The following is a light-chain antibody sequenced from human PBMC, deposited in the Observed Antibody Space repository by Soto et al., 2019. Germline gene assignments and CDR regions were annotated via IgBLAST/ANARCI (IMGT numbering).Light chain of an antibody. V-gene: IGLV2-23*02. CDR3: CSSAGSGNLGI. CDR2: DVT. J-gene: IGLJ2*01. Sequence: QSALTQPASVSGSPGQSITISCSGTSRGVGAYNLVSWYQQYPGKAPKLIIYDVTKRPSWVSNRFSGSKSGSTASLTISGLQAEDESYYHCCSSAGSGNLGIFGGGTQLTVL. CDR1: SRGVGAYNL.